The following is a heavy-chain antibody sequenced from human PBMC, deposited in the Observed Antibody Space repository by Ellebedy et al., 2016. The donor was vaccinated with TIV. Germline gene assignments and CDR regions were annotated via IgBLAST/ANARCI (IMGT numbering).Heavy chain of an antibody. Sequence: SETLSLTXAVYGESFSGYYWTWIRQPPGKGLEWIGEINHSGSTNYNPSLKSRVTTSVDTSKNQFSLRLSSVTAADTPVYYCARRSPETNIDYWGQGTRVTVSS. CDR2: INHSGST. J-gene: IGHJ4*02. D-gene: IGHD2-8*01. V-gene: IGHV4-34*01. CDR3: ARRSPETNIDY. CDR1: GESFSGYY.